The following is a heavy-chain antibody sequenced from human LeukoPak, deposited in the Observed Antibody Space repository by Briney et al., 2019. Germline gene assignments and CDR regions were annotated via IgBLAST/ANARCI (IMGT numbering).Heavy chain of an antibody. Sequence: SVKVSCKASGGTFSSYAISWVRQAPGQGLEWMGGIIPIFGTANYAQKFQGRVTITADESTSTAYMELSSLRSEDTAVYYCARAKGRAGTNAFDIWGQGTMVTVSS. V-gene: IGHV1-69*01. CDR3: ARAKGRAGTNAFDI. D-gene: IGHD6-13*01. J-gene: IGHJ3*02. CDR1: GGTFSSYA. CDR2: IIPIFGTA.